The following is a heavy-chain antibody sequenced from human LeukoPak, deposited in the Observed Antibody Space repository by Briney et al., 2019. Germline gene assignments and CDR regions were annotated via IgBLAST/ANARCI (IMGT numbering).Heavy chain of an antibody. D-gene: IGHD1-26*01. V-gene: IGHV1-2*02. J-gene: IGHJ4*02. CDR2: INPNSGGT. CDR3: AKYGKRAAPFDY. Sequence: ASVKVSCKASGYTFTDYYMHWVRQAPGQGLEWMGWINPNSGGTNYAQKFHVRVTMTRDTSISTAYMELSSLRSDDTAVYFCAKYGKRAAPFDYWGQGTLVTVSS. CDR1: GYTFTDYY.